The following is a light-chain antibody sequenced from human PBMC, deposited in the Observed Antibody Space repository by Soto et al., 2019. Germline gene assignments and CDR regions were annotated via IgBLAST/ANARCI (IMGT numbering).Light chain of an antibody. CDR3: QQYNNWYT. J-gene: IGKJ2*01. CDR1: QRVGSN. CDR2: DAS. Sequence: EIVMTQSPATLSVSPGERATLSCRASQRVGSNLAWYQQKAGQAPSLLIYDASTRATGIAARFSGSGSGTDFTLTISSLQSEDFAVYYCQQYNNWYTFGQGTKLEIK. V-gene: IGKV3-15*01.